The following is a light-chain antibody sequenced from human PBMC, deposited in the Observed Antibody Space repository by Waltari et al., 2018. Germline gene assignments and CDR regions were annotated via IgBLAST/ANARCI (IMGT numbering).Light chain of an antibody. V-gene: IGKV4-1*01. Sequence: EIVMAQSPDSLAVSLGERATINCGSSQSVLSTSTGKSYLAWYQQKPGQPPKLLIYWASTRESGVPSRFSGSGSGTDFTLTISSLQAEDVAVYYCQQYYDTPWTFGQGTKVEIK. CDR2: WAS. J-gene: IGKJ1*01. CDR1: QSVLSTSTGKSY. CDR3: QQYYDTPWT.